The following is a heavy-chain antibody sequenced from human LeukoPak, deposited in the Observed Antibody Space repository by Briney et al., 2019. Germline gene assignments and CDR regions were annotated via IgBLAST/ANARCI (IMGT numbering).Heavy chain of an antibody. J-gene: IGHJ4*02. CDR3: ARESTMIVVEYYFDY. V-gene: IGHV3-30-3*01. Sequence: GGSLRLSCAASGFTLSSYAMHWVRQAPGKGLEWVAVISYDGSNKYYADSVKGRFTISRDNSKNTLYLQMNSLRAEDTAVYYCARESTMIVVEYYFDYWGQGTLVTVSS. CDR2: ISYDGSNK. D-gene: IGHD3-22*01. CDR1: GFTLSSYA.